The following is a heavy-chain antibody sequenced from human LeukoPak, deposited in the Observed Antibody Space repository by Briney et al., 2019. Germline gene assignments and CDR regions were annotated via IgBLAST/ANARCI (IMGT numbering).Heavy chain of an antibody. Sequence: GGSLRLSCAASGFTFSDHGMTWVRQAPGKGLEWVSTISDSGESTYYADSVKGRFTISRDNSENTVYSQMDSLRADDTAVYYCAKNSGTYFYWGQGTRVTVSS. J-gene: IGHJ4*02. CDR2: ISDSGEST. V-gene: IGHV3-23*01. CDR1: GFTFSDHG. D-gene: IGHD1-26*01. CDR3: AKNSGTYFY.